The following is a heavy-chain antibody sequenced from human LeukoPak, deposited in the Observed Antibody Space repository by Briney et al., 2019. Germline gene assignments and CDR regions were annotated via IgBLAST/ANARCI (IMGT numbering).Heavy chain of an antibody. D-gene: IGHD4-17*01. CDR2: IKQDGSKK. Sequence: GSLRLSCVASGFPFSSYWMTWVRQAPGKGLEWVANIKQDGSKKSYVDSVKGRFTISRDNSKNTLYLQMNSLRAEDTAAYYCARGYGGPNSPGNLWGQGTLVTVSS. CDR3: ARGYGGPNSPGNL. J-gene: IGHJ4*02. V-gene: IGHV3-7*01. CDR1: GFPFSSYW.